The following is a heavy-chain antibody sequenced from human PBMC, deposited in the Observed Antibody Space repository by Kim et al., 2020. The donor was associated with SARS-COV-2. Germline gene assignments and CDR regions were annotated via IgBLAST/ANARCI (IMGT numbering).Heavy chain of an antibody. CDR2: MSGRGGST. CDR3: AKVVDNWNWNFDY. J-gene: IGHJ4*02. D-gene: IGHD1-7*01. Sequence: GGSLRLSCAASGFNFDDYAMNWVRQAPGKGLEWVSAMSGRGGSTFYANSVKGRFTISRDSSTNTVYLQMNSLRADDTAVYYCAKVVDNWNWNFDYWGQ. CDR1: GFNFDDYA. V-gene: IGHV3-23*01.